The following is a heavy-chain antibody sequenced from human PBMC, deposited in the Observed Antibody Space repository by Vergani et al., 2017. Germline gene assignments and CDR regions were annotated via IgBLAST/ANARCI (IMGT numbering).Heavy chain of an antibody. Sequence: QVQLQESGPGLVKPSQTLSLTCTVSGGSISSGGYYWSWIRQHPGKGLEWIGYIDYSWSTYYNPSLKSRVTISVDTSKNQFSLKLSSVTAADTAVYYCARVAYDSSGYLCPFDYWGQGTLVTVSS. V-gene: IGHV4-31*03. CDR2: IDYSWST. CDR3: ARVAYDSSGYLCPFDY. D-gene: IGHD3-22*01. CDR1: GGSISSGGYY. J-gene: IGHJ4*02.